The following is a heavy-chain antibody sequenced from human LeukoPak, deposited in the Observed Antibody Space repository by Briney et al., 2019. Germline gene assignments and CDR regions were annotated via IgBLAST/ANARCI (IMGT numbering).Heavy chain of an antibody. D-gene: IGHD6-13*01. CDR2: IYYSGST. Sequence: PSETLSLTCTVSGGSISSSSYYWGWIRQPPGKGLEWIESIYYSGSTYYNPSLKSRVTISVDTSKNQFSLKLSSVTAADTAVYYCASNGKLVPYYYYYYYMDVWGKGTTVNVSS. CDR1: GGSISSSSYY. CDR3: ASNGKLVPYYYYYYYMDV. J-gene: IGHJ6*03. V-gene: IGHV4-39*01.